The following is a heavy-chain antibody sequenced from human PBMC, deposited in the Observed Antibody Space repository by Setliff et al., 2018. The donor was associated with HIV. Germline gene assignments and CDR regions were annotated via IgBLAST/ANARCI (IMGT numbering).Heavy chain of an antibody. D-gene: IGHD1-1*01. V-gene: IGHV4-39*01. CDR3: ASYRKAERWLQLGGNFDY. J-gene: IGHJ4*02. CDR1: GRSISSSSYY. Sequence: PSETLSLTCTVSGRSISSSSYYWGWIRQPPGKGLEWIGRIYYSGSTYYNPSLKSRVTLSVDTSQNQFSLKLSSVTAADTAVYYCASYRKAERWLQLGGNFDYWGQGTLVTVSS. CDR2: IYYSGST.